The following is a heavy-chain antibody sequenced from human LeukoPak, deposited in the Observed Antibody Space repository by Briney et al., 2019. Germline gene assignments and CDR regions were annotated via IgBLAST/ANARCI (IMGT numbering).Heavy chain of an antibody. Sequence: GGSLRLSCAASGLTVSTNYMSWVRQAPGKGLDWVSVIYRDGRTYYADSVKGRCTISRDNSKNTLYLQMNSLRAEDAAVYYCARDRYYASENYLLFDCWGQGTLVTVSS. D-gene: IGHD3-10*01. CDR1: GLTVSTNY. J-gene: IGHJ4*02. CDR3: ARDRYYASENYLLFDC. V-gene: IGHV3-66*01. CDR2: IYRDGRT.